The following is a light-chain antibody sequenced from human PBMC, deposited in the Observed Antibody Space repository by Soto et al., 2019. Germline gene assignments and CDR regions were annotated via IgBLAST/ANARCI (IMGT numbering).Light chain of an antibody. Sequence: QSVLTQPPSVSEAPRQRVTISCSGSSSNIGNNAVNWYQQLPGKAPKLLIYYDDLLPSGVSDRFSGSKSGTSASLAISGLQSEDEADYYCAAWEDSLNGRVFGGGTKLPVL. V-gene: IGLV1-36*01. CDR2: YDD. CDR3: AAWEDSLNGRV. J-gene: IGLJ2*01. CDR1: SSNIGNNA.